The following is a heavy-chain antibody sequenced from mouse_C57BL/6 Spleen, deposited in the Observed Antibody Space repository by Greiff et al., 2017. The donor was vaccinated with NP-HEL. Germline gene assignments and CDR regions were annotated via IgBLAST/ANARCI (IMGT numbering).Heavy chain of an antibody. CDR3: TFTGTAY. Sequence: VQLQQSGAELVRPGASVTLSCKASGYTFTDYEMHWVKQTPVHGLEWIGAIDPETGGNAYNQKFKGKAKLTADKSSSTAYMELPSLPSEDSAVYSCTFTGTAYWGQGTTLTVSS. CDR2: IDPETGGN. CDR1: GYTFTDYE. J-gene: IGHJ2*01. D-gene: IGHD4-1*01. V-gene: IGHV1-15*01.